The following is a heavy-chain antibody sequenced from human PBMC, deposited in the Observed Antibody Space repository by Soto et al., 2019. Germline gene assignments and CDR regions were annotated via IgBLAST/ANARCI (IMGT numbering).Heavy chain of an antibody. V-gene: IGHV3-23*01. J-gene: IGHJ5*02. CDR2: IGTSGGT. CDR3: ARIERFDP. Sequence: EVRLLESGGGLVQPGGSLRLSCAASGFTFSTHVMSWVRQTPGQGLEWVSTIGTSGGTHYADTVKGRFTISRDNYKNTLYLQMDSLRADDTAVYYCARIERFDPWGQGTLVTVSP. CDR1: GFTFSTHV.